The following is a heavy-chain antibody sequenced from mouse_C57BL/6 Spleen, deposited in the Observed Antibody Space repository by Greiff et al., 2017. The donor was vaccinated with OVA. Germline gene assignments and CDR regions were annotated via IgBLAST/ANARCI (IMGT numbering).Heavy chain of an antibody. J-gene: IGHJ3*01. V-gene: IGHV1-52*01. D-gene: IGHD1-1*01. CDR2: IDPSDSET. CDR3: ARSDYGGSWFAY. CDR1: GYTFTSYW. Sequence: QVQLQQPGAELVRPGSSVKLSCKASGYTFTSYWMHWVKQRPIQGLEWIGNIDPSDSETHYNQKFKDKATLTVDKSSSTAYMQLSSLTSEDSAVYYCARSDYGGSWFAYWGQGTLVTVSA.